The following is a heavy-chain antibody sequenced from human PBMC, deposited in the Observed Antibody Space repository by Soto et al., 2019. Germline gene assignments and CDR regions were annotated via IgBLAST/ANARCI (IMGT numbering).Heavy chain of an antibody. Sequence: GGSLRLSCAASGFTFSNYGMHWVRQTPGKGLEWVAVISYDGSHQFYTDSVKGRFTISRDDSKNTLYLQMNSLKTEDTAMYYWAIDPKCCTIGSHFLDNWFDPWGQGTLVTVSS. J-gene: IGHJ5*02. CDR3: AIDPKCCTIGSHFLDNWFDP. CDR1: GFTFSNYG. D-gene: IGHD2-8*01. V-gene: IGHV3-30*03. CDR2: ISYDGSHQ.